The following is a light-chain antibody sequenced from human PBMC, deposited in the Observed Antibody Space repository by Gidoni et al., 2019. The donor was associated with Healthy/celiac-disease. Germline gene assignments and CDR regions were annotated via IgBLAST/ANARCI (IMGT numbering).Light chain of an antibody. CDR2: DAS. CDR1: QSISSW. CDR3: QQYNSYSWT. J-gene: IGKJ1*01. V-gene: IGKV1-5*01. Sequence: DIQMTQSPSTLSASVGDRVTITCRASQSISSWLDWYQQKPGKAPKLLIYDASSLESGVPSRFSGSGSGTELTLTISSLQPDDFATYYCQQYNSYSWTFGQGTKVEIK.